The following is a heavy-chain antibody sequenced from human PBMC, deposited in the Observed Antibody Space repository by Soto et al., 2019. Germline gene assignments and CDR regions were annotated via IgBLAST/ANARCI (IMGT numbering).Heavy chain of an antibody. Sequence: GHSRKSSCKGSGYSFTSYWISWVGQMLGQGLECMGLIYPGDSDTSYSPSYQGQVTISADKSISTAYLQWSSLKASDTAMYYCARHVYYYDSSGYYLAYYYYGMDVWGQGTTVTVSS. CDR1: GYSFTSYW. CDR2: IYPGDSDT. CDR3: ARHVYYYDSSGYYLAYYYYGMDV. D-gene: IGHD3-22*01. J-gene: IGHJ6*01. V-gene: IGHV5-51*01.